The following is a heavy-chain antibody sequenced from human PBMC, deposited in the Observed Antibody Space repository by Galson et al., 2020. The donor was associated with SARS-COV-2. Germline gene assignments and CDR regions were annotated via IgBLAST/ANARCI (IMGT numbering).Heavy chain of an antibody. CDR1: GFTFSSYG. Sequence: GGSLRLSCAASGFTFSSYGMHWVRQAPGKGLEWVAVIWYDGSNKYYADSVKGRFTISRDNSKNTLYLQMNSLRAEDTAVYYCAASSSAYYGMDVWGHGATVTVSS. D-gene: IGHD6-6*01. V-gene: IGHV3-33*01. J-gene: IGHJ6*02. CDR2: IWYDGSNK. CDR3: AASSSAYYGMDV.